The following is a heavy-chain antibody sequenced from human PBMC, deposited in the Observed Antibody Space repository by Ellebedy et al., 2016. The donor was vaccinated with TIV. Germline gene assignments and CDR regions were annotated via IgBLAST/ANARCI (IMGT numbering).Heavy chain of an antibody. CDR3: ARGYLENSFDY. Sequence: GGSLRLSXAASGFVFNKYSMDWVRQAPGKGLEWVSFISGDSGTIYYADSVQGRITISRENAKNSLYLQMNNLREEDTAVYYCARGYLENSFDYWGQGTLITVSS. D-gene: IGHD1-26*01. CDR2: ISGDSGTI. J-gene: IGHJ4*02. CDR1: GFVFNKYS. V-gene: IGHV3-48*02.